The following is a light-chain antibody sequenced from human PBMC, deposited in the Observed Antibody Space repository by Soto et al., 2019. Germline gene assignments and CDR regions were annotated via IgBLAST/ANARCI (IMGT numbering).Light chain of an antibody. CDR1: QGISSY. J-gene: IGKJ1*01. V-gene: IGKV1-8*01. CDR3: QQYYSYPPT. Sequence: IQMTQSPSSLSASVGDRVTITCRASQGISSYLAWYQQKPGKAPKLLIYAASTLQSGVPSRFSGSGSGTDFTLTISCLQSEDFATYYCQQYYSYPPTFGQGTKVDIK. CDR2: AAS.